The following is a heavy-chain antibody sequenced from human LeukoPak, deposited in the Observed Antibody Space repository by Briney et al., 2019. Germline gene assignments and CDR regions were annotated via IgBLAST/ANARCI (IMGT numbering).Heavy chain of an antibody. Sequence: PSQTLSLTCAVSGGSISSGAYSWSWIRQPPGKGLEWIGYIYHSGSTYYNPSLKSRVTISVDRSKNQFSLKLSSVTAADTAVYYCARTSRGYSYGYGLDAFDIWGQGTMVTVSS. CDR2: IYHSGST. V-gene: IGHV4-30-2*01. CDR3: ARTSRGYSYGYGLDAFDI. J-gene: IGHJ3*02. D-gene: IGHD5-18*01. CDR1: GGSISSGAYS.